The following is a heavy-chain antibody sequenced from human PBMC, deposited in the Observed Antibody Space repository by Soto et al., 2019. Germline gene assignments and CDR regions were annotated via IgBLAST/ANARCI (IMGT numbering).Heavy chain of an antibody. CDR1: GGSFTSFS. Sequence: LEQSGAEVRSPGSSVTISCKASGGSFTSFSIDWVRQAPGEGLEWIGGVIRLIGKVRYSPTFQNRVTMTTDEYANTAFLHLRRLTSYDTAVYFCGRGVTIFGSAPRDLPPDVWGQGTALIVSS. CDR3: GRGVTIFGSAPRDLPPDV. D-gene: IGHD3-10*01. CDR2: VIRLIGKV. V-gene: IGHV1-69*05. J-gene: IGHJ6*02.